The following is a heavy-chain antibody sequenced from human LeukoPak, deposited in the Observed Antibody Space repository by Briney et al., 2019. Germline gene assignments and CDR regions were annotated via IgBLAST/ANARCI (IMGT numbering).Heavy chain of an antibody. CDR1: GVTFSSYA. CDR2: IYSGGST. D-gene: IGHD3-22*01. V-gene: IGHV3-53*01. CDR3: ARDIAYDSSGYYSPHFDY. Sequence: GGSLRLSCAAAGVTFSSYAMSWVRQAPGKGLEWVSVIYSGGSTYYADSVKGRFTISRDNSKNTLYLQMNSLRAEDTAVYYCARDIAYDSSGYYSPHFDYWGQGTLVTVSS. J-gene: IGHJ4*02.